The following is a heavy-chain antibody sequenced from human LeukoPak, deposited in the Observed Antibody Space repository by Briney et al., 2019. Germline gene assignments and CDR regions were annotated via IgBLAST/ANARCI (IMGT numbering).Heavy chain of an antibody. CDR1: GFTFSSYG. D-gene: IGHD4-17*01. V-gene: IGHV3-33*06. CDR3: AKSLHDYGDAGVDY. CDR2: IWYDGSNK. Sequence: GRSLRLSCAASGFTFSSYGMHWVRQAPAKGLEWVAVIWYDGSNKYYADSVKGRFTISRDNSKNTLYLQMNSLRAEDTAVYYCAKSLHDYGDAGVDYWGQGTLVTVSS. J-gene: IGHJ4*02.